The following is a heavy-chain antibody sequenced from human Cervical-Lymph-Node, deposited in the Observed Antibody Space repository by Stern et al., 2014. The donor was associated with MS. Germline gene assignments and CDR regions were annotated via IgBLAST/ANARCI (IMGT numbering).Heavy chain of an antibody. V-gene: IGHV5-51*01. D-gene: IGHD2-21*01. J-gene: IGHJ4*02. CDR3: ARHCGFRPGCIDY. CDR2: NDPGDSYT. Sequence: VQLLQPGAEVKKPGESLKISCKGSGYSFTSYWIGWGRQMPGKGLEWMGINDPGDSYTRYSPSFQGQVTISADKSISTAYLQWSSLKASDTAMYYCARHCGFRPGCIDYWGQGTLVTVSS. CDR1: GYSFTSYW.